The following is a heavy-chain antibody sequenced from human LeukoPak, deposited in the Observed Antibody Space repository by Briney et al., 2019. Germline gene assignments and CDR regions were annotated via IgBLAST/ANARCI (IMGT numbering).Heavy chain of an antibody. Sequence: ASVKVSCKASGGTFSSYAINWVRQATGQGLEWMGGFGPEGGETIYAQSFQGRVTMTEDTSTDTAYMELSSLRSEDTAVYYCATVGLIKPEYYDRSGYYYRRVLSPLDYWGQGTQVTVSS. V-gene: IGHV1-24*01. J-gene: IGHJ4*02. CDR3: ATVGLIKPEYYDRSGYYYRRVLSPLDY. CDR1: GGTFSSYA. CDR2: FGPEGGET. D-gene: IGHD3-22*01.